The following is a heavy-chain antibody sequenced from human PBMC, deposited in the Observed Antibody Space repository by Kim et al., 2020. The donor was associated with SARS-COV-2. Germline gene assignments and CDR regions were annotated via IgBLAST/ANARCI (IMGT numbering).Heavy chain of an antibody. Sequence: GGSLRLSCAASGFTVNDAHIIWVRQAPGKGLEWVSLVYGSGATHYADSVKGRFIISRDNSKNSVSLQMPSLRADDTAVYYCKGAGGYSYCGQGTLVTVSS. J-gene: IGHJ4*02. CDR1: GFTVNDAH. CDR2: VYGSGAT. CDR3: KGAGGYSY. D-gene: IGHD1-26*01. V-gene: IGHV3-66*01.